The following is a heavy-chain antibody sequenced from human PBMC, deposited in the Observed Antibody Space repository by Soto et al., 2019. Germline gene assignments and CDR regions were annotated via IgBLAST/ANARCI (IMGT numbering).Heavy chain of an antibody. Sequence: EVQLVESGGGLVQPGRSLRLSCAASGFTFDDYAMHWVRQAPGKGLEWVSGISWNSGSIGYADSVKGRFTISRDNAKNSLYLQMNGLRAEDTVLYYCAKERGYSSDRGGYFDLWGRGTLVTVSS. CDR3: AKERGYSSDRGGYFDL. CDR2: ISWNSGSI. V-gene: IGHV3-9*01. CDR1: GFTFDDYA. D-gene: IGHD6-19*01. J-gene: IGHJ2*01.